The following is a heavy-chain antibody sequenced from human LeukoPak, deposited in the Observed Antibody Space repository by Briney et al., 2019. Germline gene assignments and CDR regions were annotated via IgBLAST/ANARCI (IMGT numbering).Heavy chain of an antibody. Sequence: ASVKVSCKASGYTFTGYDMHWVRQAPGQGLEWMGRINPNSGGTNYAQKFQGRVTMTRDTSISTAYMELSWLRSDDTAVYYCARDRSIYSAFDIWGQGTMVTVSS. CDR2: INPNSGGT. V-gene: IGHV1-2*06. CDR3: ARDRSIYSAFDI. D-gene: IGHD1-26*01. J-gene: IGHJ3*02. CDR1: GYTFTGYD.